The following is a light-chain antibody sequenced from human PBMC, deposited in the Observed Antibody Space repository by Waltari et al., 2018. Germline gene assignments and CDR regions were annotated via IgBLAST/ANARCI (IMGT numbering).Light chain of an antibody. V-gene: IGKV3-11*01. J-gene: IGKJ5*01. CDR1: QSVGGN. CDR3: QQRRTWPPIT. Sequence: SVLTQSPATLSWSPGQKGTLPCRASQSVGGNLAWYQQKPGQAPRLLIYDASNRATDIPARFSGSGSGTDFTLTISSLEPEDFAVYYCQQRRTWPPITFGQGTRLDI. CDR2: DAS.